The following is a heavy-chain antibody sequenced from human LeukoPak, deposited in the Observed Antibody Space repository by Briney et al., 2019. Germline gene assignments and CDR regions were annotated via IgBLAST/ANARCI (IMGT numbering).Heavy chain of an antibody. CDR2: IYPGDSDT. D-gene: IGHD6-13*01. V-gene: IGHV5-51*01. Sequence: GKSLQISCMGSGYSFTSYWIGWVRHMPGEGLEWRGIIYPGDSDTRYSPSFQGQVTISADKSISTAYLQWSSLQASDTAMYYCARILAAGTIREFGYWGQGTLVTVSS. CDR3: ARILAAGTIREFGY. CDR1: GYSFTSYW. J-gene: IGHJ4*02.